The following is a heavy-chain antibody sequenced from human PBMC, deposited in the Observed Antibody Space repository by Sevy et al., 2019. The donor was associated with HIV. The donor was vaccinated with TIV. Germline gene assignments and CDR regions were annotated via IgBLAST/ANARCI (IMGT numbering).Heavy chain of an antibody. CDR3: ARDRDGYTRRDPFDI. V-gene: IGHV3-11*01. D-gene: IGHD5-12*01. CDR2: ISSSGSTI. Sequence: GGSLRLSCAASGFTFSDYYMSWIRQAPGKGLEWVSYISSSGSTIYYADSVKGRFTISRDNAKNSLYLQMNSLRAEDTAVYYCARDRDGYTRRDPFDIWGQGTMVTVSS. J-gene: IGHJ3*02. CDR1: GFTFSDYY.